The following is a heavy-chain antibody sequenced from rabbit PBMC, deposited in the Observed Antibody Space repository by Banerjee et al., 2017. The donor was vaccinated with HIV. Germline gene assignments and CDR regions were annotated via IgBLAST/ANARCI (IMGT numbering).Heavy chain of an antibody. CDR3: ARGGTIDYYSL. CDR2: IYTSSGTT. CDR1: GFSFSSSYW. D-gene: IGHD1-1*01. J-gene: IGHJ4*01. V-gene: IGHV1S43*01. Sequence: QEQLVESGGGLVQPEGSLTLTCTASGFSFSSSYWICWVRQAPGKGLELIACIYTSSGTTYYASWVNGRFTISRSTSLNTVDLKMTSLTAADTANYFCARGGTIDYYSLWGPGTLVTVS.